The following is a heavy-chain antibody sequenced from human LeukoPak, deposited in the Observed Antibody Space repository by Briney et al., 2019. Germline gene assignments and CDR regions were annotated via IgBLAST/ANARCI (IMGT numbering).Heavy chain of an antibody. D-gene: IGHD1-26*01. J-gene: IGHJ4*02. CDR2: MNPNSGNT. V-gene: IGHV1-8*01. CDR3: ASQGLVGATLGFGY. Sequence: GASVKVSCKASGYTFTSYDIYWVRQATGQGLEWMGWMNPNSGNTGYAQKFQGRVTMTRNTSISTAYMELSSLRSEDTAVYYCASQGLVGATLGFGYWGQGTLVTVSS. CDR1: GYTFTSYD.